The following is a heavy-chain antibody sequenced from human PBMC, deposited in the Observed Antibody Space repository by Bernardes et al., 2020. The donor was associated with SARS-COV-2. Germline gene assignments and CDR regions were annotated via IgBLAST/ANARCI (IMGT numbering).Heavy chain of an antibody. CDR1: SGSFSGYY. V-gene: IGHV4-34*01. CDR3: ARGSAAVVSHFMLLFTNWYFDL. Sequence: LSLTCAVYSGSFSGYYWSWIRQTPGKGLEWIGEINDSGSTKYNPALKSRVTISVDPSKNQFSLKLNSVTAADTAVYYCARGSAAVVSHFMLLFTNWYFDLWGRGTLVTVSS. J-gene: IGHJ2*01. D-gene: IGHD2-15*01. CDR2: INDSGST.